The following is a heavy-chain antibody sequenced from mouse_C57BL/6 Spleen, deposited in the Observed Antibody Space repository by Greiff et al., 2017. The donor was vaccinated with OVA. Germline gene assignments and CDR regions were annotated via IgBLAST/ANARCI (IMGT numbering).Heavy chain of an antibody. CDR1: GYAFSSSW. CDR3: ARYPGPYYAIDY. J-gene: IGHJ4*01. V-gene: IGHV1-82*01. Sequence: QVQLQQSGPELVKPGASVKISCKASGYAFSSSWMNWVKQRPGKGLEWIGRIYPGDGDTNYNGKFKGKATLTADKSSSTAYMQLSSLTSEDSAVDFCARYPGPYYAIDYWGQGTSVTVSS. CDR2: IYPGDGDT.